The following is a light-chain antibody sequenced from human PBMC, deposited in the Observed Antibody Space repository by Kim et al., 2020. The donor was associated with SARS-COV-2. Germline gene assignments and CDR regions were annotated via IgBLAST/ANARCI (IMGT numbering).Light chain of an antibody. CDR1: QSISSY. V-gene: IGKV1-39*01. CDR2: AAS. J-gene: IGKJ4*01. CDR3: QQSYSTLRT. Sequence: ASVGYRVTLTFRASQSISSYLNWYQQKPGKAPKLLIYAASSLQSGVPSRFSGSGSGTDFTLTISSLQPEDFATYYCQQSYSTLRTFGGGTKVDIK.